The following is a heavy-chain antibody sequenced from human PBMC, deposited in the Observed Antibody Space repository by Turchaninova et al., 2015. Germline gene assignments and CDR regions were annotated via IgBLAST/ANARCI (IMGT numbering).Heavy chain of an antibody. V-gene: IGHV3-30*18. D-gene: IGHD6-19*01. Sequence: QVQLVESGGGVVQPGRSLRLSCAASGLPFSNYGMHWVRRARGKGLEWVAVVSHDGGTKYYADSVKGRFTISRDNSKNTLFLQMNSLRVDDTAVYYCTKEGGLIGVAGSFAFDIWGQGTMVTVSS. J-gene: IGHJ3*02. CDR2: VSHDGGTK. CDR3: TKEGGLIGVAGSFAFDI. CDR1: GLPFSNYG.